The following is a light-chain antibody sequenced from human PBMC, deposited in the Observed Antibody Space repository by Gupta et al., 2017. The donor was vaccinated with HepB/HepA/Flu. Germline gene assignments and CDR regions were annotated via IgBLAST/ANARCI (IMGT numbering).Light chain of an antibody. V-gene: IGKV1-39*01. CDR3: QQSYSTPVT. J-gene: IGKJ1*01. CDR1: QSISSY. Sequence: DIQMTQSPSSLSASVGDRVTITCQASQSISSYLNWYQQKPGKAPKLLIYAASSLQSGVPSRFSGSGSGTDFTLTISRLQPEDFATYYCQQSYSTPVTFGQGTKVEIK. CDR2: AAS.